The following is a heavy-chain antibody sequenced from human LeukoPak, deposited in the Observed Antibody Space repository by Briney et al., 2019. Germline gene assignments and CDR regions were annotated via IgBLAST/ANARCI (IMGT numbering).Heavy chain of an antibody. V-gene: IGHV4-4*07. CDR3: ARVSSDWYLDY. CDR1: GGSISSYY. Sequence: SETLSLTCTVSGGSISSYYWSWIRHPAGKGLEWIGRIYTSGSTNYNPSLKSRVTISVDKSKNQFSLKLSSVTAADTAVYYCARVSSDWYLDYWGQGTLVTVSS. D-gene: IGHD6-19*01. CDR2: IYTSGST. J-gene: IGHJ4*02.